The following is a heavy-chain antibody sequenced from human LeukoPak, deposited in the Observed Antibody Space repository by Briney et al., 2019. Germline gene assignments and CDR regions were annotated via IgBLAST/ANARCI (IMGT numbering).Heavy chain of an antibody. CDR3: AREVPAADKSWFDP. D-gene: IGHD2-2*01. J-gene: IGHJ5*02. Sequence: SSQTLSLTCTVSGGSISSGGYYWSWIRQHPGKGLEWLGYIYYSGSTYYNPSLKSRVTISVDTSKNQFSLKLSSVTAADTAVYYCAREVPAADKSWFDPWGQGTLVTVSS. V-gene: IGHV4-31*03. CDR2: IYYSGST. CDR1: GGSISSGGYY.